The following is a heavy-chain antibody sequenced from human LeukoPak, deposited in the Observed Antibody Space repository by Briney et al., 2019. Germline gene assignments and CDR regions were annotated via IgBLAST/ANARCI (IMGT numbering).Heavy chain of an antibody. Sequence: GGSLRLSCAASGFTFSTYGMYWVRQAPGKGLEWVAFIRYDGSNKYYADSVKGRFTISRDNSKNTLYLQMSSLRAEDTAVYYCAKDPSPYSGSYPEYWGQGTLVTVSS. CDR1: GFTFSTYG. D-gene: IGHD1-26*01. CDR3: AKDPSPYSGSYPEY. V-gene: IGHV3-30*02. CDR2: IRYDGSNK. J-gene: IGHJ4*02.